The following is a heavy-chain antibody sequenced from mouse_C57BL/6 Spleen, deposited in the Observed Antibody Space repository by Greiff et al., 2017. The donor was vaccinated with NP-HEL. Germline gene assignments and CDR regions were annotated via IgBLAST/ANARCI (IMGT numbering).Heavy chain of an antibody. J-gene: IGHJ4*01. V-gene: IGHV1-74*01. CDR1: GYTFTSYW. CDR3: AMGDGGYYAKGC. D-gene: IGHD2-3*01. CDR2: IHPSDSDT. Sequence: QVQLQQPEAELVQPGASVKVSCKASGYTFTSYWMPWVKQSPDQGLEWIGRIHPSDSDTNYNQKFKGQFTLTVDKSSSTAYMQLSSLTSEDAAVNYCAMGDGGYYAKGCWGKGTSVSV.